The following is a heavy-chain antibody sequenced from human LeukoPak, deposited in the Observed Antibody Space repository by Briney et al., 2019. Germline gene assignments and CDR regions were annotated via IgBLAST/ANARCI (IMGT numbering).Heavy chain of an antibody. D-gene: IGHD4-17*01. V-gene: IGHV4-59*01. CDR2: IYYSGST. CDR3: ARDYGDRYFDY. Sequence: SETLSLTCTVSGGSISNYYWSWIRQPPGKGLEWIGYIYYSGSTNYNPSLKSRVTISVDTSKNQFSLKLSSVTAADTAVYYCARDYGDRYFDYWGQGTLVTVSS. CDR1: GGSISNYY. J-gene: IGHJ4*02.